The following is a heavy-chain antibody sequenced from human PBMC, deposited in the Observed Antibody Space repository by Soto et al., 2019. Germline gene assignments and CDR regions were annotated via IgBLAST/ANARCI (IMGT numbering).Heavy chain of an antibody. V-gene: IGHV4-59*08. CDR2: IENNGGI. CDR3: VRQGFGPLHGLVDV. D-gene: IGHD3-10*01. CDR1: SDSSSSYK. J-gene: IGHJ6*02. Sequence: QVQLQESGPGLVKPSETLSLTCTVSSDSSSSYKWSWIRQTPGKGLEWIGDIENNGGISYNPSLRSQITITISIDTSTKQVSLRLSSVTAADPAVYYCVRQGFGPLHGLVDVWGQGTTVTVSS.